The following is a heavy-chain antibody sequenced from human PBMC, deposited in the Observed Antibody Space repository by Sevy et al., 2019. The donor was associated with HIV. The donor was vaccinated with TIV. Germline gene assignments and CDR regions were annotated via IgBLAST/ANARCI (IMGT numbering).Heavy chain of an antibody. Sequence: SETLSLTCLVSDASITTNYWSWIRQAPGKGLEWIGYFFHSGTTNYNRPLKSRVTISGDTSKNEFSLRLTSVTAADTAVYYCARSRAYPRDSDDGFANWGQGTMVTVS. D-gene: IGHD2-21*01. CDR1: DASITTNY. CDR3: ARSRAYPRDSDDGFAN. J-gene: IGHJ3*02. CDR2: FFHSGTT. V-gene: IGHV4-59*01.